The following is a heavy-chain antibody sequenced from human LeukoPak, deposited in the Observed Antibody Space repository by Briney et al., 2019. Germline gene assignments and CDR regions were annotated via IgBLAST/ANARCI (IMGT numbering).Heavy chain of an antibody. CDR2: IFYSGNT. D-gene: IGHD3-16*02. CDR1: GDSISSDSNS. CDR3: ARARKTFGGVIANFDS. Sequence: SQTLSLTCAVSGDSISSDSNSWNWIRQPPGKGLEYIGYIFYSGNTYYNPSLKRRATLSVDKSKNELSLTLRSVTAADTAVYYCARARKTFGGVIANFDSWGQGTLVTVSS. J-gene: IGHJ4*02. V-gene: IGHV4-30-4*07.